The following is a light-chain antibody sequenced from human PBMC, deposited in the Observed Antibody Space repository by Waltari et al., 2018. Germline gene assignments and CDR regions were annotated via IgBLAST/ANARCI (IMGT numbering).Light chain of an antibody. CDR3: MHAIEVLT. Sequence: DIVMTQTPLSSPVTLGQPTSISCRSRQSLADSSGSPSLSWLQQRPGQPPRLLIYKISNRFSGVPDRFTGSGAGTDFTLKISRVEAEDVGVYYCMHAIEVLTFGGGTKVEIK. V-gene: IGKV2-24*01. J-gene: IGKJ4*01. CDR1: QSLADSSGSPS. CDR2: KIS.